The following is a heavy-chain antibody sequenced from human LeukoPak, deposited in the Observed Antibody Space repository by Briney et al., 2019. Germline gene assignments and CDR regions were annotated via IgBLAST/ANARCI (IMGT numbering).Heavy chain of an antibody. CDR2: ISGSGGST. J-gene: IGHJ3*02. CDR1: GFTFSSYG. Sequence: GGSLRLSCAASGFTFSSYGMSWVRQAPGKGLEWVSAISGSGGSTYYADSVKGRFTISRDNSKNTLYLQMNSLRAEDTAVYYCAKDRYNWNDYDAFDIWGQGTMVTVSS. D-gene: IGHD1-1*01. CDR3: AKDRYNWNDYDAFDI. V-gene: IGHV3-23*01.